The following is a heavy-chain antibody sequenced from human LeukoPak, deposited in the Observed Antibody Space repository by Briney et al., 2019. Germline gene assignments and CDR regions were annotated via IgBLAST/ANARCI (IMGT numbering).Heavy chain of an antibody. V-gene: IGHV4-61*02. CDR1: GGSINSADYY. CDR2: ISTSGST. Sequence: SETLSLTCTVSGGSINSADYYWSWIRQPAGRGLEWIGRISTSGSTNYNPSLYSRVTLSIDTSRNQVSLRLSPVTPAETAVYYCARLPSRDYNWYFDLWGQGIRVIVSS. CDR3: ARLPSRDYNWYFDL. D-gene: IGHD4-11*01. J-gene: IGHJ2*01.